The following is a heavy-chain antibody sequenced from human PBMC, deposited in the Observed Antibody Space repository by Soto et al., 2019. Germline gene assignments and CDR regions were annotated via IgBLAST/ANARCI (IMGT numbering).Heavy chain of an antibody. CDR2: IYSGGYT. D-gene: IGHD3-22*01. J-gene: IGHJ4*02. CDR1: GFDVSNTD. V-gene: IGHV3-66*01. Sequence: EVQLVESGGDLVQRGGSLRLSCAASGFDVSNTDMSWVRQAPGKGLEWVSVIYSGGYTNYADSVKGRFIVSSDSPKNNLYLQMDSLRAEDTAVYYCAREAIIVIAAPEYYFDYWGQGTLVTVSS. CDR3: AREAIIVIAAPEYYFDY.